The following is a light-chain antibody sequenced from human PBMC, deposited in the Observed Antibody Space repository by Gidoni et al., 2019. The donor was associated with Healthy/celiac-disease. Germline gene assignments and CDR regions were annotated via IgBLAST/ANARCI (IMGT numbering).Light chain of an antibody. V-gene: IGKV1-33*01. CDR1: QHINNY. J-gene: IGKJ3*01. CDR3: QQYDILPFT. Sequence: DIQMTQSPSSLSASVGDRVTITCQASQHINNYLNWYQQKPGKAPKLLIYDASNLETGVPSRFSGSGSGTDFTFTISSLQPEDIATYYCQQYDILPFTFXPXTKVDIK. CDR2: DAS.